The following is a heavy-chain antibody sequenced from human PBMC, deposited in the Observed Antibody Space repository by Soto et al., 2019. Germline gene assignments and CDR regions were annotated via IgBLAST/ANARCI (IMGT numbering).Heavy chain of an antibody. Sequence: EVHLLESGGNLVQHGGSLSLSCAASGFTFSSYAMSCVRQAPGKGPEWVSSISGSGDVIHYPYSVRSRFAKTRDNSKSTSWLQMNSLRAEDTAVYYCAKAIRFLDMALDNWGQGALVTVSS. D-gene: IGHD3-9*01. CDR2: ISGSGDVI. V-gene: IGHV3-23*01. CDR1: GFTFSSYA. CDR3: AKAIRFLDMALDN. J-gene: IGHJ4*02.